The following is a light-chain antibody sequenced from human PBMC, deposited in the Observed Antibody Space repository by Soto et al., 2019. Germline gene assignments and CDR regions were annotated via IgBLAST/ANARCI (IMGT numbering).Light chain of an antibody. V-gene: IGKV1-5*01. Sequence: DIQMTQSPSTLSASVGDRVTITCRASQRFSTWLAWYQQKPGKAPRLLIYDASSLEGGVPSRFSGRGSGTEFTLTISGLQPDDFATYYCQQYNSSPYTFSQGTKLEIK. CDR3: QQYNSSPYT. CDR1: QRFSTW. CDR2: DAS. J-gene: IGKJ2*01.